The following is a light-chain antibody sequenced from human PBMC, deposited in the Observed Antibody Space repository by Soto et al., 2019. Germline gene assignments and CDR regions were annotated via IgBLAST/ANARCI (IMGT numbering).Light chain of an antibody. CDR1: QDINNY. Sequence: DVQMTQSPSSLSASVRDRVTITCQASQDINNYLNWYQQKPGKAPKLLIYDASNLERGVPTRFTGSGSGKHFSFTNSSLQPEDIATYCCQQYDFLVTCGQGTRLE. V-gene: IGKV1-33*01. CDR2: DAS. J-gene: IGKJ5*01. CDR3: QQYDFLVT.